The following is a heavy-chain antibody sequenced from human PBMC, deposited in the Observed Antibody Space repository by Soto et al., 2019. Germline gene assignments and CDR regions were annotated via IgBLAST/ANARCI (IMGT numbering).Heavy chain of an antibody. CDR2: IIPIFGTA. D-gene: IGHD6-13*01. J-gene: IGHJ6*02. Sequence: QVQLVQSGAEVKKPGSSVKVSCKASGGTFSSYDISWVRQAPGQGSEWMGGIIPIFGTANYAQKFQGRVTNTADESRSTAYMELSSLRSEDTAVYYCARDRKAAGRYYYYYFGMDVWGQGATVTVSS. CDR1: GGTFSSYD. CDR3: ARDRKAAGRYYYYYFGMDV. V-gene: IGHV1-69*01.